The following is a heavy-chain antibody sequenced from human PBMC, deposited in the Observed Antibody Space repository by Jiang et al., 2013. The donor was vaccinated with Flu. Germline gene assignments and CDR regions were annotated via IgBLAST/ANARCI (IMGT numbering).Heavy chain of an antibody. CDR3: ATRVPRNVQGRGYSYGYDYYYYGMDV. Sequence: GPGLVKPSQTLSLTCTVSGGSISSGGYYWSWIRQHPGKGLEWIGYIYYSGSTYYNPSLKSRVTISVDTSKNQFSLKLSSVTAADTAVYYCATRVPRNVQGRGYSYGYDYYYYGMDVWGQGTTVTVSS. CDR2: IYYSGST. J-gene: IGHJ6*02. V-gene: IGHV4-31*03. CDR1: GGSISSGGYY. D-gene: IGHD5-18*01.